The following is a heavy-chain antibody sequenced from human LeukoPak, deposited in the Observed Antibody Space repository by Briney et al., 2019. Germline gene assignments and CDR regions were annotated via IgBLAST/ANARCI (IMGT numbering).Heavy chain of an antibody. D-gene: IGHD2-2*01. Sequence: GESLKISCEASGYTFSHYWIGWVRQRPGKGLEWMGAFYPRDSDTRYSPSFQGQVTMSADKSINTAYLQWSSLKASDTAMYYCARRQGCSSTSCPPDSWGQGTLVTVSS. CDR3: ARRQGCSSTSCPPDS. V-gene: IGHV5-51*01. CDR2: FYPRDSDT. J-gene: IGHJ4*02. CDR1: GYTFSHYW.